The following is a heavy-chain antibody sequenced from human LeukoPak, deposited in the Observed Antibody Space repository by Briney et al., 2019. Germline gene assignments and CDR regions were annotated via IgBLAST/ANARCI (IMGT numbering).Heavy chain of an antibody. CDR1: GYTFTCYY. J-gene: IGHJ4*02. D-gene: IGHD6-13*01. CDR3: ARVLEAAAESDY. CDR2: INPNSGGT. V-gene: IGHV1-2*02. Sequence: ASVKVSCKASGYTFTCYYMHWVRQAPGQGLEWMGWINPNSGGTNYAQKFQGRVTMTRDTSISTAYMELSRLRSDDTAVYYCARVLEAAAESDYWGQGTLVTVSS.